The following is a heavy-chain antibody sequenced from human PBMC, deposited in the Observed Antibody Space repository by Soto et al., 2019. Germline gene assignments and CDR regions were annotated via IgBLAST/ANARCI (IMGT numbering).Heavy chain of an antibody. CDR3: ARDRPIYCSSTSCRYGMDV. J-gene: IGHJ6*02. D-gene: IGHD2-2*01. Sequence: QVQLVESGGGVVQPGRSLRLSCAASGFTFSSYAMHWVRQAPGKGLEWVAVISYDGSNKYYADSVKGRFTISRDNSKNTLYLQMNSLRAEDTAVYYCARDRPIYCSSTSCRYGMDVWGQGTTVTVSS. CDR1: GFTFSSYA. V-gene: IGHV3-30-3*01. CDR2: ISYDGSNK.